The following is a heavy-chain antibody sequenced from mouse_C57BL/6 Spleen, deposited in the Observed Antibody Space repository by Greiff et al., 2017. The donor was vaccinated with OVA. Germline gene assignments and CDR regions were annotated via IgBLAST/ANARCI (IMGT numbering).Heavy chain of an antibody. D-gene: IGHD2-3*01. V-gene: IGHV5-9-1*02. CDR3: TRVYDGYYYYYAMDY. CDR2: ISSGGDYI. J-gene: IGHJ4*01. Sequence: EVNVVESGAGLVKPGGSLKLSCAASGFTFSSYAMSWVRQTPEKRLEWVAYISSGGDYIYYADTVKGRFTISRDNARNTLYLQMSSLKSEDTAMYYCTRVYDGYYYYYAMDYWGQGTSVTVSS. CDR1: GFTFSSYA.